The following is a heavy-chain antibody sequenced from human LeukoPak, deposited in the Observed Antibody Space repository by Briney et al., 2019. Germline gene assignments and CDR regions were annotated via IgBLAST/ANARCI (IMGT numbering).Heavy chain of an antibody. CDR3: ARSVTWTQTSYYYYMDV. D-gene: IGHD1-1*01. CDR2: ISYDGSNK. Sequence: GGSLRLSCAASGFTFSSYAMHWVRQAPGKGLEWVAVISYDGSNKYYADSVKGRFTISRDNSKNTLYLQMNSLRAEDTAVYYCARSVTWTQTSYYYYMDVWGKGTTVTVSS. CDR1: GFTFSSYA. J-gene: IGHJ6*03. V-gene: IGHV3-30*04.